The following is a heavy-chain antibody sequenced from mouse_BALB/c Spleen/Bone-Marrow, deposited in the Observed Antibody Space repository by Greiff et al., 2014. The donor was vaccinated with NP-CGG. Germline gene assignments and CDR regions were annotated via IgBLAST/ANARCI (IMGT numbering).Heavy chain of an antibody. CDR3: ARTFQPRRAMDY. D-gene: IGHD6-1*01. CDR2: IDPSNSET. CDR1: DYTFTSYW. V-gene: IGHV1-74*01. Sequence: QVHVKQSGPELVRPGASVKMSCKASDYTFTSYWMHWVKQRPGQGLEWIGMIDPSNSETRLNQKFKDKATLNVDKSSNTAYMHLSSLTSEDSAVYYGARTFQPRRAMDYWGQGSSVTVSS. J-gene: IGHJ4*01.